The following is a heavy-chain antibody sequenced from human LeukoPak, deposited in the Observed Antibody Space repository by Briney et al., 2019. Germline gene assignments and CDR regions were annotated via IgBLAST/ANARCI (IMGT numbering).Heavy chain of an antibody. Sequence: EASVKVSCKASGYTFTGYYMHWVRQAPGQGLEWMGWINPNSGGTNYAQKFQGWVTMTRDTSISTAYMELGRLRSDDTAVYYCARDSGSGWSRFDYWGQGTLVTVSS. V-gene: IGHV1-2*04. CDR2: INPNSGGT. CDR3: ARDSGSGWSRFDY. J-gene: IGHJ4*02. CDR1: GYTFTGYY. D-gene: IGHD6-19*01.